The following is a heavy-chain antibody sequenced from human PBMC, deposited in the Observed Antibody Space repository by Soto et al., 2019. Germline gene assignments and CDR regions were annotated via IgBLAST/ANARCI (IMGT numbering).Heavy chain of an antibody. CDR2: VSHDGRNT. D-gene: IGHD6-19*01. Sequence: VQLVESGGGVVQPGRSLRLSCAASGFTFSDYAMHWVRKAPGKGLEWVAVVSHDGRNTHYAASVKGRFTISRDSSKNTVSLEMTSLRAEDTAVYYCAKGGRQWLVTSDFNYWGQGARVTVSS. J-gene: IGHJ4*02. CDR1: GFTFSDYA. V-gene: IGHV3-30*18. CDR3: AKGGRQWLVTSDFNY.